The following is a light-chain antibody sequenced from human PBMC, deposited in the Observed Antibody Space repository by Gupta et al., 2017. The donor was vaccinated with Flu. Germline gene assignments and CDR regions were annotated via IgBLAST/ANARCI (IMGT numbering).Light chain of an antibody. CDR3: GVWDDSLSGHDV. CDR1: TIGRYT. V-gene: IGLV1-44*01. Sequence: TIGRYTVDWYQQVPGSAPKLLIYDFGDRPSGVPDRFSGSKSGTSASLAISGLQSEDEADYYCGVWDDSLSGHDVFGSGTKVTVL. CDR2: DFG. J-gene: IGLJ1*01.